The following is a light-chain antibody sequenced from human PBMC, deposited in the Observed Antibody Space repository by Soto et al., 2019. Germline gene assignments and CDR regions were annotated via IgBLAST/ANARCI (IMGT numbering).Light chain of an antibody. CDR3: FSYTTSSTLYVV. V-gene: IGLV2-14*01. CDR2: DVS. CDR1: SSDVGGYNY. J-gene: IGLJ2*01. Sequence: QSALTQPASVSGSPGQSITISCTGTSSDVGGYNYVSWYQQHPGKAPKLMIYDVSNRPSGVSNRFSGSKSGNTASLTISGLQAEDEDDYYCFSYTTSSTLYVVFGGGTKVTVL.